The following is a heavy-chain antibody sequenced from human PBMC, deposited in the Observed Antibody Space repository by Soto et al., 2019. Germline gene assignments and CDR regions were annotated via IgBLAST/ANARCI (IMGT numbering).Heavy chain of an antibody. CDR1: GGSFSGYD. Sequence: QVQLQQWGAGLLKPSETLSLTCAVYGGSFSGYDWTWIRQPPGTWLEWIGEINHSGSSNYNPSLKSRVTISVDTSKNQFSLKLTSVTAADTAVYYCARDKITGLFDYWGQGTLVTVSS. D-gene: IGHD2-8*02. J-gene: IGHJ4*02. CDR2: INHSGSS. V-gene: IGHV4-34*01. CDR3: ARDKITGLFDY.